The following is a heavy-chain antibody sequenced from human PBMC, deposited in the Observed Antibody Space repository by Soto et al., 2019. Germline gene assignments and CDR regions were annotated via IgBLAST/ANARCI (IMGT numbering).Heavy chain of an antibody. V-gene: IGHV3-13*01. CDR2: IGTLHDA. J-gene: IGHJ5*02. Sequence: EVQLVESGGGLVEPGGSLRLSCAASGFTFSAFDMHWVRQATGKGLEWVAAIGTLHDAYYPDSVKGRFTISRENAKNSLYLQMNSPRAGDTAVYYCARQASYWHGGGGWFDPWGQGTLVTVSS. CDR1: GFTFSAFD. D-gene: IGHD2-8*02. CDR3: ARQASYWHGGGGWFDP.